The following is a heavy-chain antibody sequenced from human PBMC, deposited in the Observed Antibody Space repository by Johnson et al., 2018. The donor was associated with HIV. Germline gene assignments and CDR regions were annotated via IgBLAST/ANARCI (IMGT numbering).Heavy chain of an antibody. J-gene: IGHJ3*02. CDR3: TTDLIRRYYGSGLRDAFDI. D-gene: IGHD3-10*01. Sequence: VQLVESGGGLVQPGGSLSLSCAASGFTFSSYAMSWVRQAPGKGLEWVSAISGSGGSTYYADSVHGRFTLPRDNSKNTLYLQMNSLKTEDTAVYYCTTDLIRRYYGSGLRDAFDIWGQGTMVTVSS. V-gene: IGHV3-23*04. CDR2: ISGSGGST. CDR1: GFTFSSYA.